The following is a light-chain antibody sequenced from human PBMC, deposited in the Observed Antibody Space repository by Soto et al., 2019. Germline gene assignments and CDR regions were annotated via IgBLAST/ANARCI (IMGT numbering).Light chain of an antibody. CDR3: SSYGGSNTVV. CDR2: EVS. V-gene: IGLV2-8*01. J-gene: IGLJ2*01. Sequence: QSVLTQPPSASGSPGQSVTISCTGSSSDVGGYNYVSWYQQHPGKAPKLMIYEVSKRPSGVPDRLSGSKSGNTASLTVSGLPAEDGADYCCSSYGGSNTVVFGGGTKLTVL. CDR1: SSDVGGYNY.